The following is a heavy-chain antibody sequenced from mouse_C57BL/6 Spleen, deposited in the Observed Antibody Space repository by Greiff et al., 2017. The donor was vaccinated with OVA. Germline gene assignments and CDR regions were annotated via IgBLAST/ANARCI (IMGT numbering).Heavy chain of an antibody. CDR3: ARGGYYGSSPWYFDV. V-gene: IGHV3-3*01. CDR1: GFSINSDCY. CDR2: TFYSGIT. Sequence: EVQRVESGPSLVRPSQTLSLTCTVTGFSINSDCYWIWIRQFPGNKLEYIGYTFYSGITYYNPSLESRTYITRDTSKNQFSLKLSSVTTEDTATYDCARGGYYGSSPWYFDVWGTGTTVTVSS. J-gene: IGHJ1*03. D-gene: IGHD1-1*01.